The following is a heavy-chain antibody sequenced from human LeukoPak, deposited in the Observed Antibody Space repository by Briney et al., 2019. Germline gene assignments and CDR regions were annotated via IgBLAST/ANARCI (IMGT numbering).Heavy chain of an antibody. Sequence: GRSLILSCAASGFTFSSCAMHWVRQAPGKELEWVAVISYDGSNKYYADSVKGRFTISRDNSKNTLYLQMNSLRAEDTAVYYCAREEGSSWSFDYWGQGTLVTVSS. V-gene: IGHV3-30-3*01. CDR1: GFTFSSCA. J-gene: IGHJ4*02. CDR3: AREEGSSWSFDY. CDR2: ISYDGSNK. D-gene: IGHD6-13*01.